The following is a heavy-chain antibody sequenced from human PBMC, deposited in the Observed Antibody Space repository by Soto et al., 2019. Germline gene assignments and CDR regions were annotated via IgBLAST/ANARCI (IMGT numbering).Heavy chain of an antibody. Sequence: QVQLVESAGGVVQPGRSLRLSCAASGFTFSSYGMHWVRQAPGKGLEWVAVISYDGSNKYYADSVKGRFTISRDNSKNTLYLQMNSLRAEDTAVYYCAKAATVTYDAFDIWGQGTMVTVSS. D-gene: IGHD4-17*01. J-gene: IGHJ3*02. CDR1: GFTFSSYG. V-gene: IGHV3-30*18. CDR2: ISYDGSNK. CDR3: AKAATVTYDAFDI.